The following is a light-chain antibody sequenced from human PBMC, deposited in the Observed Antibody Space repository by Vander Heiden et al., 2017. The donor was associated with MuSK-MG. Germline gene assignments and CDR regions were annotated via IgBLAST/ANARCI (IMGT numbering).Light chain of an antibody. Sequence: DIQMTQSPSTLSASVGDRVTITCRASQSISSWLAWYQQKPGKAPKLLIYDASSLESGVPSRFSGRGSATEFTLTISSLQPDDFATYYCQQDNSYSWTFGQGTKVEIK. CDR1: QSISSW. V-gene: IGKV1-5*01. CDR2: DAS. J-gene: IGKJ1*01. CDR3: QQDNSYSWT.